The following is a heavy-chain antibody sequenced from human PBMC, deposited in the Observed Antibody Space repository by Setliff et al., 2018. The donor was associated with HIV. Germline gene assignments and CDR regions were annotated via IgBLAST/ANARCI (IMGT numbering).Heavy chain of an antibody. CDR2: MNPNSGKT. CDR3: ARGGGGYYYVVAVDI. CDR1: GYTFTSYD. V-gene: IGHV1-8*02. D-gene: IGHD3-22*01. J-gene: IGHJ3*02. Sequence: ASVKVSCKASGYTFTSYDINWVRQATGQGLEWMGRMNPNSGKTGHAQKFQGRVTMTGNTSLSTAYMELSNLRSEDTAVYYCARGGGGYYYVVAVDIWCQAPVVTVSS.